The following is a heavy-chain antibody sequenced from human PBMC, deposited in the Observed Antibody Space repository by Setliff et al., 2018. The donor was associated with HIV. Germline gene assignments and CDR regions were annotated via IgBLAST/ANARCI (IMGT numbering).Heavy chain of an antibody. Sequence: GASVKVSCKASGYTFASYGITWVRQAPGQGLEWMGWISAYDGNTNYAQKVRERVTLTTDTATNTAFMELKNLTSADTAVYFCARSGWELVLSSFDYWGQGTQVTVSS. CDR3: ARSGWELVLSSFDY. CDR2: ISAYDGNT. V-gene: IGHV1-18*01. CDR1: GYTFASYG. J-gene: IGHJ4*02. D-gene: IGHD1-26*01.